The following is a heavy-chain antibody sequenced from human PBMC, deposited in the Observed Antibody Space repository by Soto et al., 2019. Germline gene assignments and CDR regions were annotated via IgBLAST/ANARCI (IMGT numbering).Heavy chain of an antibody. J-gene: IGHJ5*02. D-gene: IGHD2-15*01. CDR3: ARVGYCSGGSCYRFDP. CDR1: GDSINSTNW. Sequence: QVQLQESGPGLVKPSGTLSLTCAVSGDSINSTNWWSWVHQPPGKGLEWIGEIYHSGSANYNPSLKSRVTISVDKSKNQFSLKLSSVTAADTAVYYCARVGYCSGGSCYRFDPWGQGTLVTVSS. V-gene: IGHV4-4*02. CDR2: IYHSGSA.